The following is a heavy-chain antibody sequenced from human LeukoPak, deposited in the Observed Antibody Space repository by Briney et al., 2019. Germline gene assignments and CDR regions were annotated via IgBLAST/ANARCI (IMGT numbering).Heavy chain of an antibody. D-gene: IGHD1-14*01. CDR3: ARVSGAAGWDY. J-gene: IGHJ4*02. CDR1: GGSISSGGYY. Sequence: SETLSLTCTVSGGSISSGGYYWSWIRQPPGKGLEWIGYIYYSGSTNYNPSLKSRVTISVDTSKNQFSLKLSSVTAADTAVYYCARVSGAAGWDYWGQGTLVTVSS. V-gene: IGHV4-61*08. CDR2: IYYSGST.